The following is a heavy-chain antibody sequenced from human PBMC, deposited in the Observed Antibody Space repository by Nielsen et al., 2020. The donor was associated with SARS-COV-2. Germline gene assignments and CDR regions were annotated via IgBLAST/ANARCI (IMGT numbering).Heavy chain of an antibody. CDR1: GFTFSSYG. V-gene: IGHV3-33*01. CDR2: IWYDGSNK. J-gene: IGHJ5*02. CDR3: ARMNGRDWFDP. D-gene: IGHD1-1*01. Sequence: ALRLSCAASGFTFSSYGMHWVRQAPGKGLEWVAVIWYDGSNKYYADSVKGRFTISRDNSKNTLYLQMNSLRAEDTAVYYCARMNGRDWFDPWGQGTLVTVSS.